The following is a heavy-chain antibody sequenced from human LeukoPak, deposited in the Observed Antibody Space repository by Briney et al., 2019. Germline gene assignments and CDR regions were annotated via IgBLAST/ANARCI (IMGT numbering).Heavy chain of an antibody. Sequence: ASVKVSCKASGYTFTSYGISWVRQAPGQGLEWMGWISAYNGNTNYAQKLQGRVTMTTDTSTSTAYMELRSLRSDDTAVYYCARDGGTGYSSSWPIDYWGQGTLVTVSS. CDR3: ARDGGTGYSSSWPIDY. J-gene: IGHJ4*02. V-gene: IGHV1-18*01. D-gene: IGHD6-13*01. CDR1: GYTFTSYG. CDR2: ISAYNGNT.